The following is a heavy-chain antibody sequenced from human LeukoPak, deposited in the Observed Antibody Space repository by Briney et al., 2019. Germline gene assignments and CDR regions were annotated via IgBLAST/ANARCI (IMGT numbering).Heavy chain of an antibody. V-gene: IGHV4-61*02. CDR2: IYTGGST. D-gene: IGHD2-15*01. CDR1: GGSISSGSYY. J-gene: IGHJ4*02. CDR3: ARDSLVAFDY. Sequence: SQTLSLTCTVSGGSISSGSYYWSWIRQPAGKGLEWIGRIYTGGSTNYNPSLKSRVTISVDTSKNQFSLKLSSVTAADTAVYYCARDSLVAFDYWGQGTLVTVSS.